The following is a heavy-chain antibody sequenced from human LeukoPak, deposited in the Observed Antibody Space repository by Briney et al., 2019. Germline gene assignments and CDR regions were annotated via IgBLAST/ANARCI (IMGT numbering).Heavy chain of an antibody. CDR1: GGSISSGDYY. V-gene: IGHV4-30-4*08. J-gene: IGHJ3*02. CDR3: ARDPIFGAKHAFDI. D-gene: IGHD3-3*01. Sequence: PSQTLSLTCTVSGGSISSGDYYWSWIRQPPGKGLEWIGYIYYSGSTYYNPSLKSRVTISVDTSKNQFSLKLSSVTAADTAVYYCARDPIFGAKHAFDIWGQGTKVTVSS. CDR2: IYYSGST.